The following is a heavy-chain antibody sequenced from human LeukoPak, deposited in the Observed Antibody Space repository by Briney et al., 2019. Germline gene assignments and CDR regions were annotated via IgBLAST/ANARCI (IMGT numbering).Heavy chain of an antibody. J-gene: IGHJ5*02. D-gene: IGHD5-18*01. CDR3: ARDRDKAVFP. CDR1: GFTFSSYW. Sequence: GGSLRLSCAASGFTFSSYWLHWVRQAPGKGLVWVSRINSDGSSTSYAYSVKRRFTNNRDNPKNTLYLQINSLRADDTAVNYSARDRDKAVFPWGQGTLVTVSS. CDR2: INSDGSST. V-gene: IGHV3-74*01.